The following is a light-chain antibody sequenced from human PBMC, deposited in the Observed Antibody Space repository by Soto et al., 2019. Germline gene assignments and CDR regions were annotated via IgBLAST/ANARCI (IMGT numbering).Light chain of an antibody. CDR2: DAS. Sequence: DIQMTQSPSTLSASVGDSVTITCRASQGIGDWLAWYQQKPGKAPKLLIYDASSLESGVPSTFSGSGSGTDVTLTISSLQPDDFATYYCQQYNNVPYTFGQGTKVEMK. CDR1: QGIGDW. CDR3: QQYNNVPYT. V-gene: IGKV1-5*01. J-gene: IGKJ2*01.